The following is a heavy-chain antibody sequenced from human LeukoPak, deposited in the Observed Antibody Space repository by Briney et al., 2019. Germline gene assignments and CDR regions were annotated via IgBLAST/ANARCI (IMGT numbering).Heavy chain of an antibody. V-gene: IGHV4-39*07. CDR3: ARVSGSSWYIPYYFDY. Sequence: PSETLSLTCTVSGGSISSSSYYWGWIRQPPGKGLEWIGSIYYSGSTYYNPSLKSRVTISVDTSKNQFSLKLSSVTAADTAVYYCARVSGSSWYIPYYFDYWGQGTLVTVSS. J-gene: IGHJ4*02. CDR1: GGSISSSSYY. D-gene: IGHD6-13*01. CDR2: IYYSGST.